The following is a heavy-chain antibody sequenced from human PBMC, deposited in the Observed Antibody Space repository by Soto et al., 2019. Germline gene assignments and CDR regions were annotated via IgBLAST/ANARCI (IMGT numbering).Heavy chain of an antibody. Sequence: PSETLSLTCTVSGGSISSYYWSCIRQPAGKGLEWIGRIYTSGSTNNNPSLKSRVTMSVDTSKNQFSLKLSSVTAADAAVYYCARDFSVAVAGFDYWGQGTLVTV. CDR3: ARDFSVAVAGFDY. D-gene: IGHD6-19*01. V-gene: IGHV4-4*07. J-gene: IGHJ4*02. CDR1: GGSISSYY. CDR2: IYTSGST.